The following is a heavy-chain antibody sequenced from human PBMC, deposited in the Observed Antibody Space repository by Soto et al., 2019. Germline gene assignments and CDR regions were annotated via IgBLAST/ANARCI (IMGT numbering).Heavy chain of an antibody. CDR3: AKDNGSPGYYYYYGMDV. D-gene: IGHD2-15*01. J-gene: IGHJ6*01. CDR2: ISYDGSNK. Sequence: QVQLVESGGGVVQPGRSLRLSCAASGFTFSSYGMHWVRQAPGKGLEWVAVISYDGSNKYYADSVKGRFTISRDNSKNTLYLQMNSLRAEDTAVYYCAKDNGSPGYYYYYGMDVW. CDR1: GFTFSSYG. V-gene: IGHV3-30*18.